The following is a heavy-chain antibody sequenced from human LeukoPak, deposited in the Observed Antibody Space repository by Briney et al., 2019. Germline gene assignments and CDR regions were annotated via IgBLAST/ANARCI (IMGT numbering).Heavy chain of an antibody. CDR1: GFTFSSYA. J-gene: IGHJ3*02. D-gene: IGHD1-26*01. CDR2: ISGSGGST. V-gene: IGHV3-23*01. Sequence: GGSLRLSCAASGFTFSSYAMSWVRQAPGKGLEWVSAISGSGGSTYYADSVKGRFTISRDNSKNTLYLQMNSLRAEDTAVYYCARDPDDLGGAFDIWGQGTMVTVSS. CDR3: ARDPDDLGGAFDI.